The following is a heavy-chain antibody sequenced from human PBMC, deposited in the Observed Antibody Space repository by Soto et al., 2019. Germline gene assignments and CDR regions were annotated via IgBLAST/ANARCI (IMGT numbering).Heavy chain of an antibody. CDR3: ATFYSGT. V-gene: IGHV1-69*02. CDR1: GDTFNSQT. D-gene: IGHD1-26*01. Sequence: QVQLVQSGAEVKKPGSSVRVSCKASGDTFNSQTFSWLRQATGQGLEWMGRIIPLLDIANFAQKLQGRLTLSADTSTTTAHMELRILTVEDTAIDYCATFYSGTWGQGTLVTVSA. J-gene: IGHJ4*02. CDR2: IIPLLDIA.